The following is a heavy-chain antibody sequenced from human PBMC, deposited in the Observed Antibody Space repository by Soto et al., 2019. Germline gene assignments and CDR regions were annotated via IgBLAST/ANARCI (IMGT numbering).Heavy chain of an antibody. J-gene: IGHJ6*02. V-gene: IGHV1-2*04. D-gene: IGHD2-8*01. CDR2: INPKSGGT. CDR1: GYSFTDYH. CDR3: ARGDSTDCSNGVCSFFYNHDMDV. Sequence: ASVNVSCKSSGYSFTDYHMHWVRQAPGQGLEWLGRINPKSGGTSTAQKFQGWVTMTTDTSISTASMELTRLTSDDTAIYYCARGDSTDCSNGVCSFFYNHDMDVWGQGTTVTVSS.